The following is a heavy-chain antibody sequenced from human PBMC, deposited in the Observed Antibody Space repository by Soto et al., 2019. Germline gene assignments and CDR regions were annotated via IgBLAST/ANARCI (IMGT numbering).Heavy chain of an antibody. Sequence: GGSLRLSCAASGVSFSDEAMTWVRQAPGKGLEWVASIHGSGRSKYYADSVKGRFTISRDNSKNTLYLQMNRLTAADTAVYYCAKVGRIPTSSVDYWGQGTLVTVSS. V-gene: IGHV3-23*01. J-gene: IGHJ4*02. D-gene: IGHD2-2*01. CDR1: GVSFSDEA. CDR2: IHGSGRSK. CDR3: AKVGRIPTSSVDY.